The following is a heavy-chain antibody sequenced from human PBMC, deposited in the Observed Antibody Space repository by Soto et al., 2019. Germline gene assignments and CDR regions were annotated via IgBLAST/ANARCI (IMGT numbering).Heavy chain of an antibody. V-gene: IGHV1-69*13. CDR2: IIPIFGTT. J-gene: IGHJ3*02. CDR1: GGTFSSYA. D-gene: IGHD1-7*01. Sequence: GASVKVSCKASGGTFSSYAISWVRQAPGQGLEWMGGIIPIFGTTNYAQKFQGRVTITADESTSTAYMELSSLRSDDTAVYYCARARELRLAFDIWGQGTMVTVSS. CDR3: ARARELRLAFDI.